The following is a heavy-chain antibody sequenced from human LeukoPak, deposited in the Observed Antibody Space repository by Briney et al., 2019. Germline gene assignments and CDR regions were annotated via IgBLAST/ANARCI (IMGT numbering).Heavy chain of an antibody. V-gene: IGHV4-59*01. CDR1: GGSITNYY. Sequence: SETLSLTCTVSGGSITNYYWTWIRQPPGKGLEWIGYIYYSGSTNYNPSLKSRVTISVDPSKNQFSLKLSSVTAADTALYYCARLSKIATAGPNYYHSMDVWGQGTTVTVSS. D-gene: IGHD6-13*01. CDR2: IYYSGST. J-gene: IGHJ6*02. CDR3: ARLSKIATAGPNYYHSMDV.